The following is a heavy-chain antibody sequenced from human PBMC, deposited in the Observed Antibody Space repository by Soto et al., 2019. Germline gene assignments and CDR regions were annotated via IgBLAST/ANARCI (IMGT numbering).Heavy chain of an antibody. CDR3: AKNNRGYLARRGDY. Sequence: EVQLLESGGGLVQPGGSLRLSCAASGFTFSSYAMSWVRQAPGKGLEWVSAISGSGGSTYYADSVKGRFTISRDNSKNTLYQQMNSLRAEDTAVYYCAKNNRGYLARRGDYWGQGTLVTVSS. CDR2: ISGSGGST. V-gene: IGHV3-23*01. CDR1: GFTFSSYA. J-gene: IGHJ4*02. D-gene: IGHD3-16*02.